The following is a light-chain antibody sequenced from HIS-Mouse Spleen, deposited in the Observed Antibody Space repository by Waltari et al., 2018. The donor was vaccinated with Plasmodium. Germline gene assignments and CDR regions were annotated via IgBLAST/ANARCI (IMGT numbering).Light chain of an antibody. Sequence: EIVMTHSPATLSVSPGERATLSCRASQIVSSNLAWYQQKPGQAPRLLIYGASTRATGIPARFSGSGSGTEFTLTISSLQSEDFAVYYCQQYNNWSFTFGPGTKVDIK. CDR3: QQYNNWSFT. CDR1: QIVSSN. CDR2: GAS. J-gene: IGKJ3*01. V-gene: IGKV3-15*01.